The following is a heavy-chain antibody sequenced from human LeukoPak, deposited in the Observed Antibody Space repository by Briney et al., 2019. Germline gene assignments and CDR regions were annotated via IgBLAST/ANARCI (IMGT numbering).Heavy chain of an antibody. Sequence: PGGSLRLSCAASGFTFSSYTMNWVRQPPGKGLEWVSNIGTSSTTIYYADSVKGRFTISRDNAKNSLYLQMNSLRAEDTAVYYCARDTVVYYYYGMDVWGQGTTVTVSS. D-gene: IGHD4-23*01. J-gene: IGHJ6*02. CDR3: ARDTVVYYYYGMDV. CDR2: IGTSSTTI. V-gene: IGHV3-48*01. CDR1: GFTFSSYT.